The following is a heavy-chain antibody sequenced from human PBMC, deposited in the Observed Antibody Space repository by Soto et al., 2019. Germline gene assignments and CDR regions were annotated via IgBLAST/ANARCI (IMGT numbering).Heavy chain of an antibody. D-gene: IGHD2-2*01. V-gene: IGHV1-18*01. Sequence: HVQLVQSGGELKKPGASVKVSCNTPGYTLNTYFIIWVGQPPGQGLEWMGWISPYNGNTKYGEKFQGRVTMTTDTFTRTAYMELRNLRFDDTAVYYCARDTSNSFDYWGQGTLVTVSS. J-gene: IGHJ4*02. CDR1: GYTLNTYF. CDR2: ISPYNGNT. CDR3: ARDTSNSFDY.